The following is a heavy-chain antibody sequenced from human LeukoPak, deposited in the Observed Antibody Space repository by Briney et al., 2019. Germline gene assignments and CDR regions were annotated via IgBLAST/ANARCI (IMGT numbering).Heavy chain of an antibody. CDR2: IIPSGHTT. V-gene: IGHV3-23*01. CDR1: GFTFSSHG. D-gene: IGHD5-24*01. CDR3: AKDDRWLQFCC. J-gene: IGHJ4*02. Sequence: GGSLRLSCVASGFTFSSHGMNWVRQAPGKGLEWVSGIIPSGHTTYYADSVRGRFTISRVNSRNTVYLQVNSLRAEDTAVYYCAKDDRWLQFCCWGQGTLATVSA.